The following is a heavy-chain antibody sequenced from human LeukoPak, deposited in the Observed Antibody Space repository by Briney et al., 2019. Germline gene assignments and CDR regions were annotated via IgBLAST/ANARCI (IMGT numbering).Heavy chain of an antibody. CDR2: ISGSGTNI. V-gene: IGHV3-11*01. J-gene: IGHJ4*02. Sequence: GGSLRLSCAASGFTFSDYYMSWIRHAAGKGLEWISYISGSGTNIYYADSVRGRFTISRDNAKNSLYLQMNGLRAEDTAVYYCARTGDRGGFDYWGQGTLVTVSS. D-gene: IGHD7-27*01. CDR1: GFTFSDYY. CDR3: ARTGDRGGFDY.